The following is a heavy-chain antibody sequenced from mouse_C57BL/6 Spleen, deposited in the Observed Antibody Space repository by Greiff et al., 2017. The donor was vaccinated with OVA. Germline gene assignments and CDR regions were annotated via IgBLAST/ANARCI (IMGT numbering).Heavy chain of an antibody. CDR2: IDPSDSYT. D-gene: IGHD3-2*02. V-gene: IGHV1-69*01. J-gene: IGHJ4*01. CDR3: ARQLRLPFYAMDY. CDR1: GYTFTSYW. Sequence: QVHVKQPGAELVMPGASVKLSCKASGYTFTSYWMHWVKQRPGQGLEWIGEIDPSDSYTNYNQKFKGKSTLTVDKSSSTAYMQLSSLTSEDSAVYDGARQLRLPFYAMDYWGQGTSVTVSS.